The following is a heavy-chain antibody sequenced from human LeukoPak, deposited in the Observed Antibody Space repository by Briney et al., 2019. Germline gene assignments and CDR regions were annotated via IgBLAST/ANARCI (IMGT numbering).Heavy chain of an antibody. CDR2: IYSGGST. D-gene: IGHD6-19*01. CDR3: ARERYSSGWYSDY. Sequence: GGSLRLSCAASGFTVSSNYMSWVRQAPGKGLEWVSVIYSGGSTYYADSAKGRFTISRDNSKNTLYLQMNSLRAEDTAVYYCARERYSSGWYSDYWGQGTLVTVSS. CDR1: GFTVSSNY. V-gene: IGHV3-66*02. J-gene: IGHJ4*02.